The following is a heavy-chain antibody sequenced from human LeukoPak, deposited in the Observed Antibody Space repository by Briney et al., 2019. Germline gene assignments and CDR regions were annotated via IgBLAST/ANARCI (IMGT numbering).Heavy chain of an antibody. CDR1: GGSISSSSYY. V-gene: IGHV4-39*01. D-gene: IGHD5-24*01. Sequence: PSETLSLTCTVSGGSISSSSYYWGWIRQPPRKGLEWIGSIHYSGSTYYNPSLKSRVTISIDTSKNQFSLKVNSVTAADTAVYYCARPDGYIGHYHYVDVWGKGTTVTVSS. CDR2: IHYSGST. CDR3: ARPDGYIGHYHYVDV. J-gene: IGHJ6*03.